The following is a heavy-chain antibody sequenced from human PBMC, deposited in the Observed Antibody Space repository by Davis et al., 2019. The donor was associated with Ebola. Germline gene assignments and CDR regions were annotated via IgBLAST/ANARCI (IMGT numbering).Heavy chain of an antibody. Sequence: AASVKVSCKASGYTFTNYGITWVRQAPGQGLEWMGWINLHNGNTNYAQNVQGRVTMTTDTSTRTAYMELRGLRSDDTAVYYCARAPRRTEDLVHAMDVWGQGTTVTVSS. CDR2: INLHNGNT. D-gene: IGHD3/OR15-3a*01. CDR1: GYTFTNYG. CDR3: ARAPRRTEDLVHAMDV. V-gene: IGHV1-18*04. J-gene: IGHJ6*02.